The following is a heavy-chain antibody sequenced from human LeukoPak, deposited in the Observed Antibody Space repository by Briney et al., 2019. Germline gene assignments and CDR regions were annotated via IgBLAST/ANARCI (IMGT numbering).Heavy chain of an antibody. CDR1: GFTFDDYA. D-gene: IGHD3-10*01. CDR2: ISWNSGSI. J-gene: IGHJ4*02. CDR3: ARDYGSGSYPKNTPLDY. Sequence: GGSLRLSCAASGFTFDDYAMHWVRQAPGKGLEWVSGISWNSGSIGYADSVKGRFTISRDNAKNSLYLQMNSLRAEDTALYYCARDYGSGSYPKNTPLDYWGQGTLVTVSS. V-gene: IGHV3-9*01.